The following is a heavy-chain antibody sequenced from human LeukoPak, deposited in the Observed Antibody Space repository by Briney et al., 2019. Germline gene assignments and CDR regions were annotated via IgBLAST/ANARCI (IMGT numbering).Heavy chain of an antibody. CDR1: GFTFSSYG. J-gene: IGHJ6*02. CDR3: ARDLGTNLIRGLLRGPRGMDL. V-gene: IGHV3-33*01. Sequence: LPGMSLRLSCAASGFTFSSYGMHWVRQAPGKGLEWVALIWYDGSNKYYADSMKGRLTISRDNTRNTLYLQMNSLRADDMAVYHCARDLGTNLIRGLLRGPRGMDLWGQGTTVTVSS. D-gene: IGHD3-10*01. CDR2: IWYDGSNK.